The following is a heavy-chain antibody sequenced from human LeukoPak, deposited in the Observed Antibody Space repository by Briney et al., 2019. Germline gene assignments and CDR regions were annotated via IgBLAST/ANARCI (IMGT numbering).Heavy chain of an antibody. V-gene: IGHV3-74*01. J-gene: IGHJ4*02. CDR3: ARDSCSGGSCYFAH. CDR2: INSDGTST. Sequence: GRSLRLSCAASGFTFSSYVMHWVRQPPGKGLVWVSRINSDGTSTNYADSVKGRFTISRDNAKNTLYLQMNSLRVEDTAVYYCARDSCSGGSCYFAHWGQGTLVTVSS. D-gene: IGHD2-15*01. CDR1: GFTFSSYV.